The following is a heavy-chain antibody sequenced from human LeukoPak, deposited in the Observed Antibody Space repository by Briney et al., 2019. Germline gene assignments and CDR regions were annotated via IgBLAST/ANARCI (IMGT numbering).Heavy chain of an antibody. V-gene: IGHV3-15*01. J-gene: IGHJ3*02. CDR2: TKSKTDGGTT. Sequence: GGSLRLSCAASGFTFSNAWMSWVRQAPGKGLEWVGRTKSKTDGGTTDYAAPVKGRFTISRDDSKNTLYLQMNSLKTEDTAVYYCTTDSGSYYDAFDIWGQGTMVTVSS. CDR3: TTDSGSYYDAFDI. D-gene: IGHD1-26*01. CDR1: GFTFSNAW.